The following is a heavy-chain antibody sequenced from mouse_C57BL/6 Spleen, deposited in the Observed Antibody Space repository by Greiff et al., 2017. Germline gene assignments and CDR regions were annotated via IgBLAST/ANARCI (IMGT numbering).Heavy chain of an antibody. D-gene: IGHD1-1*01. CDR3: ARGYGSSYVRY. CDR1: GYTFTSYW. CDR2: IHPNSGST. J-gene: IGHJ2*01. Sequence: QVQLQQPGAELVKPGASVPLSCKASGYTFTSYWMHWVKPRPGQGLEWIGMIHPNSGSTNYNEKFKSKATLTVDKSSSTAYMQLSSLTSEDSAFYYCARGYGSSYVRYWGQGTTLTVSS. V-gene: IGHV1-64*01.